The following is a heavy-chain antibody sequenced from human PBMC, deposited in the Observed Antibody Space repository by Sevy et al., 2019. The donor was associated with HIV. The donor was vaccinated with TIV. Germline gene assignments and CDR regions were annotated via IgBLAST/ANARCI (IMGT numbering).Heavy chain of an antibody. Sequence: GGSLRLSCTASGFTFSNAWMNWVRQTPGRGLEWVSYISRTSTTIYYADSVKGRFTISRDNDQSSLHLQMNALRDEDTAVYYCARETPISAYTDFWGQGTLVTVSS. CDR3: ARETPISAYTDF. CDR1: GFTFSNAW. D-gene: IGHD3-16*01. J-gene: IGHJ4*02. CDR2: ISRTSTTI. V-gene: IGHV3-48*02.